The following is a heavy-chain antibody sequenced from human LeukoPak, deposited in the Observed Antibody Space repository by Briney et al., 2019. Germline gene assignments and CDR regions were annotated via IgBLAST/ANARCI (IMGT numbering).Heavy chain of an antibody. V-gene: IGHV4-59*01. D-gene: IGHD3/OR15-3a*01. CDR1: GGSINTYY. J-gene: IGHJ4*02. Sequence: PSETLSLTCTAPGGSINTYYWSWIRQPPGKGLECIGHIYYTGSTYYKPSLESRVTISVDTAKNQISLKLTSVTAADTAVYYCARYEEFSTGYSASSPRHYFGHWGQGTLVTVSS. CDR2: IYYTGST. CDR3: ARYEEFSTGYSASSPRHYFGH.